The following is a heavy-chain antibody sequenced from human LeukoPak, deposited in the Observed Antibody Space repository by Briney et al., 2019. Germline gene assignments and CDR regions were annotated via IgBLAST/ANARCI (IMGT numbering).Heavy chain of an antibody. V-gene: IGHV1-8*01. J-gene: IGHJ4*02. Sequence: ASVNVSCKASGYTFTSYDINWVRQATGQGLEWMGWMNPNSGNTGYAQKFQGRVTMTRNTSISTAYMELSSLRSEDTAVYYCARGGDNSGSLGENYWGQGTLVTVSS. CDR3: ARGGDNSGSLGENY. D-gene: IGHD1-26*01. CDR2: MNPNSGNT. CDR1: GYTFTSYD.